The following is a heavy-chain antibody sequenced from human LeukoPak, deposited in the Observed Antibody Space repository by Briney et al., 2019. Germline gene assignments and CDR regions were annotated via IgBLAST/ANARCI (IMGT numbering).Heavy chain of an antibody. CDR1: GFTFSDYY. Sequence: PGGSLRLSCAASGFTFSDYYMSWIRQAPGKGLEWVSYISSSSSYTNYADSVKGRFTISRDNAKNSLYLQMNSLRAEDTAEYYCAKGSSSGWYGEGAFDIWGQGTMVTVSS. D-gene: IGHD6-19*01. J-gene: IGHJ3*02. V-gene: IGHV3-11*06. CDR2: ISSSSSYT. CDR3: AKGSSSGWYGEGAFDI.